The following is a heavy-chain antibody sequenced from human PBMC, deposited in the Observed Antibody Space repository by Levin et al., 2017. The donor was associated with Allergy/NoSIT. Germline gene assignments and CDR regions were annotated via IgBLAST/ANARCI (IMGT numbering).Heavy chain of an antibody. CDR1: GGSISSSSYY. Sequence: GSLRLSCTVSGGSISSSSYYWGWIRQPPGKGLEWIGSIYYSGSTYYNPSLKSRVTISVDTSKNQFSLKLSSVTAADTAVYYCARRAGYCSSTSCYQFDYWGQGTLVTISS. CDR2: IYYSGST. D-gene: IGHD2-2*01. CDR3: ARRAGYCSSTSCYQFDY. J-gene: IGHJ4*02. V-gene: IGHV4-39*01.